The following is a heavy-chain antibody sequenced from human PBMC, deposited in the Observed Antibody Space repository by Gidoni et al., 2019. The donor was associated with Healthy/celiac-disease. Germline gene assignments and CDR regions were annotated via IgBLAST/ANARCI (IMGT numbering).Heavy chain of an antibody. Sequence: EVQLVESGGGLVQPGSSLRLSCAASGFSFDDYAMHWVRQAPGKGLEWVSGISWNSGSIGYADSVKGRFTISRDNAKNSLYLQMNSLRAEDTALYYCAKDTGDYLRGYFDYWGQGTLVTVSS. D-gene: IGHD4-17*01. CDR1: GFSFDDYA. CDR2: ISWNSGSI. V-gene: IGHV3-9*01. J-gene: IGHJ4*02. CDR3: AKDTGDYLRGYFDY.